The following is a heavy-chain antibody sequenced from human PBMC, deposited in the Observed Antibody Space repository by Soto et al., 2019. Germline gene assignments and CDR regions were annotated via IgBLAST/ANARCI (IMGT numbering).Heavy chain of an antibody. J-gene: IGHJ6*02. CDR3: AREPRSVYGMDV. D-gene: IGHD6-6*01. CDR2: IKQDGSAQ. CDR1: GFTFSTSW. Sequence: GGSLRLSCAASGFTFSTSWMTWVRQAPGKGLEWVANIKQDGSAQYYVDSLKGRFSVSRDNAKNTLYLQMNSLRAEDTAVYYCAREPRSVYGMDVWGQGTTVTVSS. V-gene: IGHV3-7*01.